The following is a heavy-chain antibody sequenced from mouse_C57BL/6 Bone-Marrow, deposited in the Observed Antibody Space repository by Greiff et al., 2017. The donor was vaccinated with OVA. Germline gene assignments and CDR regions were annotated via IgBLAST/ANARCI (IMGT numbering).Heavy chain of an antibody. CDR3: AREGLAGTFAY. J-gene: IGHJ3*01. CDR2: IYPGDGVT. V-gene: IGHV1-82*01. Sequence: QVQLQQSGPELVKPGASVKISCKASGYAFSSSWLNWVKQRPGKGLEWIGRIYPGDGVTNYNGKFKGKATLPADKSSSTSYMQLISLTSEDSAVYFCAREGLAGTFAYWGQGTLVTVSA. CDR1: GYAFSSSW. D-gene: IGHD4-1*01.